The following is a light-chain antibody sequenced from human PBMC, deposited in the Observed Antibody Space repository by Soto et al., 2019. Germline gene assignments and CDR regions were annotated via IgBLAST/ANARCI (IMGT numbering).Light chain of an antibody. CDR2: EVS. CDR1: SSDVGGYKF. CDR3: HSYTSSSTYV. J-gene: IGLJ1*01. V-gene: IGLV2-14*01. Sequence: QSALTQPASVSGSPGQSITISCTGTSSDVGGYKFVSWYQQYPGKVPKLMIYEVSNRPSGISNRFSGSKSGNTASLTISGLQAEDEADYYCHSYTSSSTYVFGTGTKLTVL.